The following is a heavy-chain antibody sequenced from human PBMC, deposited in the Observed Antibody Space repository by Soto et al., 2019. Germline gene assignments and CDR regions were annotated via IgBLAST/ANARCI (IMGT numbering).Heavy chain of an antibody. V-gene: IGHV1-69*13. CDR2: IIPIFGTA. CDR1: GGTFSSYA. D-gene: IGHD4-17*01. CDR3: ARDYGDYMNYYGMDV. Sequence: SVKFSCKASGGTFSSYAISWVRQAPGQGLEWMGGIIPIFGTANYAQKFQGRVTITADESTSTAYMEPSSLRSEDTAVYYCARDYGDYMNYYGMDVWGQGTTVTVSS. J-gene: IGHJ6*02.